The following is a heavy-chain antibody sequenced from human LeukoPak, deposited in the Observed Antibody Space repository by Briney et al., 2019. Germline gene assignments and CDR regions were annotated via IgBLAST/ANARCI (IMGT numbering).Heavy chain of an antibody. CDR3: ARVVPLLSVVAATRGGFENWFDP. J-gene: IGHJ5*02. V-gene: IGHV4-31*03. Sequence: SETLSLTCTVSGGSISSGGYYWSWIRQHPGKGLEWIGYIYYSGSTYYNPSLKSRVTISVDTSKNQFSLKLSSVTAADTAVYYCARVVPLLSVVAATRGGFENWFDPWGQGTLVTVSS. CDR1: GGSISSGGYY. CDR2: IYYSGST. D-gene: IGHD2-15*01.